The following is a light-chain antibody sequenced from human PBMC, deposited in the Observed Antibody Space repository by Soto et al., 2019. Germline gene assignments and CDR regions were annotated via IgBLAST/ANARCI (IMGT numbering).Light chain of an antibody. CDR3: QQRNIWPPVT. Sequence: EIVLTQSPATLSLSPGERATLSCRASQSVSTNVAWYQQKPGQAPRLLIYGAYTGAAGVPARFSGSGSGTDFTLTISSLEPEDFAVYYCQQRNIWPPVTFGQGTRLEI. J-gene: IGKJ5*01. CDR1: QSVSTN. CDR2: GAY. V-gene: IGKV3-11*01.